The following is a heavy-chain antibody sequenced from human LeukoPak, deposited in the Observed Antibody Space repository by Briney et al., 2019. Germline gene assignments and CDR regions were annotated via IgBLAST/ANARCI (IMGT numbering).Heavy chain of an antibody. J-gene: IGHJ5*02. Sequence: GPVKVSCKASGYTFTGYYMHWVRQAPGQGLEWMGWINPNSGGTNYAQKFQGRVTMTRDTSISTAYMELSRLRSDDTAVYYCASGGSSDDIWSGYDNWFDPWGQGTLATVSS. CDR1: GYTFTGYY. V-gene: IGHV1-2*02. CDR3: ASGGSSDDIWSGYDNWFDP. CDR2: INPNSGGT. D-gene: IGHD3-3*01.